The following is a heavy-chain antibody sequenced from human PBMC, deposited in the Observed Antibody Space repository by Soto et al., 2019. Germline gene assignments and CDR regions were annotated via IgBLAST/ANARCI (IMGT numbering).Heavy chain of an antibody. CDR3: AREEGAGSWDLEF. CDR2: VSFTGSF. D-gene: IGHD6-13*01. CDR1: GASVTTGNQF. J-gene: IGHJ4*02. Sequence: QGQLQESGPGLVKPSETLSLTCTVSGASVTTGNQFWTWIRQRPGRGLEWIGYVSFTGSFRSSPSLRSRVTISLDTSKKHFSLDLKSVTAEDTAVYFCAREEGAGSWDLEFWGQGALVTVSS. V-gene: IGHV4-61*01.